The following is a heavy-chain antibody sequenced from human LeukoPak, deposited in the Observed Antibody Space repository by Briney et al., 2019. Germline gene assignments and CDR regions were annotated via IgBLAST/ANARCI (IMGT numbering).Heavy chain of an antibody. V-gene: IGHV4-61*01. CDR3: ARDQHCSGGSCYSANWFDP. D-gene: IGHD2-15*01. CDR2: IYYSGST. CDR1: GGSVSSGSYY. Sequence: SETLSLTCTVSGGSVSSGSYYWSWIRQPPGKGLEWIGYIYYSGSTNYNPSLKSRVTISVDTSKNQFSLKLSSVTAADTAVYYCARDQHCSGGSCYSANWFDPWGQGTLVTVSS. J-gene: IGHJ5*02.